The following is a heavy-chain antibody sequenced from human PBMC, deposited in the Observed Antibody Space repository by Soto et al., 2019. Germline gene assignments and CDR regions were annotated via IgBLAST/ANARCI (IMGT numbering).Heavy chain of an antibody. V-gene: IGHV3-33*01. Sequence: GGSLRLSCAASGFTFSVYGMHWVRQAPGKGLEWVAAIWDDGRRKDYADSVKDRLFISRDNSKNTLYLQLDSLRPEDTAVYYCATWQGSLNFHYWGQGTLVTVSS. J-gene: IGHJ4*02. CDR3: ATWQGSLNFHY. CDR1: GFTFSVYG. CDR2: IWDDGRRK.